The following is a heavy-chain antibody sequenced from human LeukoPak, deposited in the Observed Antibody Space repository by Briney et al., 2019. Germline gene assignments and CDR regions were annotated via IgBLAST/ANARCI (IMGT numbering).Heavy chain of an antibody. CDR2: IYYSGST. CDR3: ARPLSGSSSWHGDAFDI. V-gene: IGHV4-39*01. D-gene: IGHD6-13*01. Sequence: SETLSLTCTVSGGSISSSTYYWGWIRQPPGKGLEWIGSIYYSGSTYYNASLKSRVTISADTSKNQFSLKLSSVTAADTAVYYCARPLSGSSSWHGDAFDIWDQGTMVTVSS. CDR1: GGSISSSTYY. J-gene: IGHJ3*02.